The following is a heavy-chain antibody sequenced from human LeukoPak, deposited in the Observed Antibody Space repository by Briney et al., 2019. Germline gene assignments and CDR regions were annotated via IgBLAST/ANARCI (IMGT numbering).Heavy chain of an antibody. CDR2: IIPIFGTA. CDR1: GGTFSSYA. D-gene: IGHD2-2*01. Sequence: SVKVSCKASGGTFSSYAISWVRQAPGQGLEWMGGIIPIFGTANYAQKFQGRVTITADKSTSTAYMELSSLRSEDTAVYYCAGTPTRDCSSTSCYQFDYWGQGTLVTVFS. CDR3: AGTPTRDCSSTSCYQFDY. J-gene: IGHJ4*02. V-gene: IGHV1-69*06.